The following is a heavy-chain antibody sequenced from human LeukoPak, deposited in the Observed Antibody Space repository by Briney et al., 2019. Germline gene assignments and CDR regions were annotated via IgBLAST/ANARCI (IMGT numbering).Heavy chain of an antibody. CDR1: GNSISSGHY. J-gene: IGHJ3*02. V-gene: IGHV4-38-2*02. D-gene: IGHD3-16*02. CDR3: ARVALSYGGAFDI. CDR2: IYLSGTT. Sequence: SETLSLTCSVSGNSISSGHYWGWIRQTPGKGLEWIGSIYLSGTTYYNPSLKSRVTISVDTSKNQFSLKLSSVTAADTAVYYCARVALSYGGAFDIWGQGTMVTVSS.